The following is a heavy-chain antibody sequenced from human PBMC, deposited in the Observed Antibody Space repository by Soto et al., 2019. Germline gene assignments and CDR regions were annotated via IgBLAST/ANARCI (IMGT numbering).Heavy chain of an antibody. CDR3: ARSSGSYSYYGMDV. CDR1: GYTLIDYY. D-gene: IGHD1-26*01. CDR2: INPKNGDA. J-gene: IGHJ6*02. Sequence: GSVKVSCKASGYTLIDYYLHWVRQAPGQGLEWIGCINPKNGDARYAENFRGRVTLTRDTSIDTVYMELSRARSDDTAVYFCARSSGSYSYYGMDVWGQGTTVTVSS. V-gene: IGHV1-2*02.